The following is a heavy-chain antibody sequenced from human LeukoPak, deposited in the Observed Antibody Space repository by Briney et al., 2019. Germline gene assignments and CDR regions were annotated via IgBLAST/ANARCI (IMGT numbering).Heavy chain of an antibody. V-gene: IGHV4-34*01. Sequence: PSETLSLTCAVYGGSFSGYYWSWIRQPPGMGLEWIGQIYHSGDTKYNGSLKSRVTISVDTSKNQFFLKLTSVTAADTAVYYCARMTLAGIQYMDVWGKGTTVTVS. CDR3: ARMTLAGIQYMDV. D-gene: IGHD3-3*02. CDR1: GGSFSGYY. CDR2: IYHSGDT. J-gene: IGHJ6*03.